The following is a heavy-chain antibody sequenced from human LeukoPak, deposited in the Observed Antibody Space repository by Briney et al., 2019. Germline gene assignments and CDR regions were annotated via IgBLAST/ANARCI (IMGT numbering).Heavy chain of an antibody. V-gene: IGHV1-46*01. J-gene: IGHJ3*02. D-gene: IGHD1-26*01. CDR1: GYTLTSYS. CDR2: INPSLGTT. CDR3: ARPLNQWEAFDI. Sequence: ASVKDSCKASGYTLTSYSMNWVRQAPGQGLEWMGVINPSLGTTSYAQDFQGRVTVTRDTSTNTVYMEPSSLRYEDTAVYFCARPLNQWEAFDIWGQGTMVTVSS.